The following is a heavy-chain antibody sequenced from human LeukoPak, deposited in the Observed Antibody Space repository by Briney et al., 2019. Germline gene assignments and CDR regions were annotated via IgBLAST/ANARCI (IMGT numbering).Heavy chain of an antibody. CDR1: GGSISSGSYY. Sequence: SQTLSLTCTVSGGSISSGSYYWSWIRQPAGKGLEWIGRIYTSGSTNYNPSLKSRVTISVDTSKNQFSLKLSSVTAAVTAVYYCARAITINFDYWGQGTLVTVSS. J-gene: IGHJ4*02. D-gene: IGHD3-3*01. V-gene: IGHV4-61*02. CDR3: ARAITINFDY. CDR2: IYTSGST.